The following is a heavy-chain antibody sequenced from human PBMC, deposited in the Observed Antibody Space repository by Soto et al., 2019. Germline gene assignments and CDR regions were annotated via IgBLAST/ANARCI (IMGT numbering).Heavy chain of an antibody. CDR2: VNPILSMS. D-gene: IGHD3-10*01. CDR1: GDTFNFYS. J-gene: IGHJ4*02. Sequence: QVQLVQSGAEVKRPGSSVKVSCKASGDTFNFYSINWVRQAPGVGLEWVGRVNPILSMSNYAPRFQGRVTMTAHKSTRTAYMELRSLRSEDTAIYYCASSYGSGYRAFDYWGQGALVTVSS. CDR3: ASSYGSGYRAFDY. V-gene: IGHV1-69*02.